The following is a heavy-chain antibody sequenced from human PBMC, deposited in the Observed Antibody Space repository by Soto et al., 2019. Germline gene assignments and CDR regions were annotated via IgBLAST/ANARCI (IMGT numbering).Heavy chain of an antibody. CDR3: ARGWVEGLSRQPPTDY. D-gene: IGHD3-3*01. V-gene: IGHV3-74*01. CDR1: GFTFSRYW. Sequence: EVQLVESGGGLVQPGGSLRLSCAASGFTFSRYWTHWVRQAPGKGLVWVSRIDSYGSATSQVDSVEGRFTISRDNAKNTLYLQMNSLRAEDTAVYYCARGWVEGLSRQPPTDYWGQGTLVTVSS. J-gene: IGHJ4*02. CDR2: IDSYGSAT.